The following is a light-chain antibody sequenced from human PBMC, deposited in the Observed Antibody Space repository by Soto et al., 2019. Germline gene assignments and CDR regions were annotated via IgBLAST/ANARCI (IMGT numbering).Light chain of an antibody. J-gene: IGLJ1*01. CDR2: EVT. V-gene: IGLV2-14*01. CDR3: GSYTSTYVRI. CDR1: SSDVGRYKY. Sequence: QSVLTQPASVSGFPGQSITISCTGTSSDVGRYKYVSWYQQYPGRAPKLIIYEVTNRPSGVSDRFSGSKSGNVASLTISGLQAADEADYYCGSYTSTYVRIFGTGTKVTVL.